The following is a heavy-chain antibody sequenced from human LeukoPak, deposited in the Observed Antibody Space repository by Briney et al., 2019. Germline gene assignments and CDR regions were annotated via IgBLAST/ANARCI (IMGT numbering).Heavy chain of an antibody. CDR3: ARVARYCSSTSCWD. D-gene: IGHD2-2*01. J-gene: IGHJ4*02. Sequence: PSETLSLTCTVSGGSISSGDYYWSWIRQPPGKSLEWIGYIYYSGSTYYNPSLKSRVTISVDTSKNQFSLKLSSVTAADTAVYYCARVARYCSSTSCWDWGQGTLVTVSS. CDR1: GGSISSGDYY. CDR2: IYYSGST. V-gene: IGHV4-30-4*08.